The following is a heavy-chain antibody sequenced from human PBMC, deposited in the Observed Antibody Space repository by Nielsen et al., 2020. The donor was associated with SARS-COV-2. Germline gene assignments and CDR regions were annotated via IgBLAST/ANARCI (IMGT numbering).Heavy chain of an antibody. CDR1: GGSISSYY. D-gene: IGHD3-22*01. Sequence: GSLRLSCTVSGGSISSYYWSWIRQPPGKGLEWIGYIYYSGSTNYNPSLKSRVTISVDTSKNQFSLKLSSVTAADTAVYYCARVNPYDSSGYYPDYWGQGTLVTVSS. V-gene: IGHV4-59*01. CDR3: ARVNPYDSSGYYPDY. J-gene: IGHJ4*02. CDR2: IYYSGST.